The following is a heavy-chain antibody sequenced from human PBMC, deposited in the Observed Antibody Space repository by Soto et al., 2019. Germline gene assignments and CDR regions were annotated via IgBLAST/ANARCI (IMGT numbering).Heavy chain of an antibody. CDR3: VKHHNGAFDK. CDR1: GGSISSYY. J-gene: IGHJ4*02. CDR2: IYYSGST. D-gene: IGHD1-20*01. V-gene: IGHV4-59*08. Sequence: SETLSLTCTVSGGSISSYYWSWIRQPPGKGLEWIGYIYYSGSTNYNPSLKSRVTISVDTSKNQFSLKLSSVTAADTALYYCVKHHNGAFDKGAPETRVTFSS.